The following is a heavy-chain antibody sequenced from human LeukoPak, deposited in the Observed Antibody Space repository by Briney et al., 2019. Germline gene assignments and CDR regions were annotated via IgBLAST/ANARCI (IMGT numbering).Heavy chain of an antibody. CDR1: GFTFSSYG. J-gene: IGHJ4*02. CDR3: ARDPLYYYDSSGYFDH. V-gene: IGHV3-33*01. CDR2: IWYDGSNK. D-gene: IGHD3-22*01. Sequence: GGSLRLSCAASGFTFSSYGMHWVRQAPGKGLEWVAVIWYDGSNKYYADSVKGRFTISRDNSKNTLYLQMNSLRAEDTAVYYCARDPLYYYDSSGYFDHWGQGTLVTVSS.